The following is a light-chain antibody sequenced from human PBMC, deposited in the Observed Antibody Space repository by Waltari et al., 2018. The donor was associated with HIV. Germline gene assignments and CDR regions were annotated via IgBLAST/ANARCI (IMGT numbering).Light chain of an antibody. V-gene: IGKV1-6*02. CDR3: LQDYNYPRT. J-gene: IGKJ2*01. Sequence: AIQMTQSPSSLSASIGDRVTITCRASQGIRNDLAWYQQQPGKAPKLLISGASSVQTGVPARFSGSGSDTDFTLTIDNLQPEDFATYYCLQDYNYPRTFGQGTRLEIK. CDR1: QGIRND. CDR2: GAS.